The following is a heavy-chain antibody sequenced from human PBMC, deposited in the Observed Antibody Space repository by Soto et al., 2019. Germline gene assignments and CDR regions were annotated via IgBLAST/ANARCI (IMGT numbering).Heavy chain of an antibody. CDR1: GFTFSNAW. CDR3: TTEENYDFWFYYFDY. J-gene: IGHJ4*02. Sequence: GGSLRLSCAASGFTFSNAWMSWVRQAPGKGLEWVGRIKSKTDGGTTDYAAPVKGRFTISRDDSKNTLYLQMNSLKTEDTAVYYCTTEENYDFWFYYFDYWGQGTLVTVSS. CDR2: IKSKTDGGTT. D-gene: IGHD3-3*01. V-gene: IGHV3-15*01.